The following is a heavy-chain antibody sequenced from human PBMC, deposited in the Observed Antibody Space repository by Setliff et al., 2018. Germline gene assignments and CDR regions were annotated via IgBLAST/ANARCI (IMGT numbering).Heavy chain of an antibody. Sequence: GGSLRLSCATSGFTFSSYAMAWVRQAPGKGLEWVSGSSGSGYSTYYAESVKGRFTISRDNSKNTLYLQMNGLRAEDTAVYYCARCGGAGLRLGELSWPFDYWGQGTLVTVSS. CDR3: ARCGGAGLRLGELSWPFDY. CDR1: GFTFSSYA. CDR2: SSGSGYST. J-gene: IGHJ4*02. V-gene: IGHV3-23*01. D-gene: IGHD3-16*02.